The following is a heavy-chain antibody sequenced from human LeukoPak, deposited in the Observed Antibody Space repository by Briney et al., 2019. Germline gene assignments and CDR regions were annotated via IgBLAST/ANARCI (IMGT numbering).Heavy chain of an antibody. Sequence: GSLRLSCAVSGFTFSSYAMSWVRQAPGKGLEWVSGISGSASSTYYAESVKGRFTISRDNSKNTLYLQMNSLRAEDTAVYYCAKHLTGYYKAYFDYWGQGTLVTVSS. CDR2: ISGSASST. D-gene: IGHD3-9*01. CDR1: GFTFSSYA. CDR3: AKHLTGYYKAYFDY. V-gene: IGHV3-23*01. J-gene: IGHJ4*02.